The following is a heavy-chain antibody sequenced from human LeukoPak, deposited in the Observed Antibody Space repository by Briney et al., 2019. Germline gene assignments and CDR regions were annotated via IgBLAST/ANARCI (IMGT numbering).Heavy chain of an antibody. D-gene: IGHD4-17*01. Sequence: ASVKVSCKASGYTFTGYYLHWVRQAPGQGLEWMGWINPNSGDTNYAQRFQGRVTLTRDTSISTAYMELSRLRSDDTAVYYCARVIDYGDYNFDYWGQGTLVTVSS. J-gene: IGHJ4*02. CDR1: GYTFTGYY. V-gene: IGHV1-2*02. CDR3: ARVIDYGDYNFDY. CDR2: INPNSGDT.